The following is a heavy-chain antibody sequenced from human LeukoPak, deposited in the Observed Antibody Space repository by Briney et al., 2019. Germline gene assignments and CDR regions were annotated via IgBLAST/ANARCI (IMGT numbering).Heavy chain of an antibody. J-gene: IGHJ4*02. Sequence: GASVKVSCKASGYTFTSYGISWVRQAPGQGLEWMGWISAYNGNTNYAQKLQGRVTMTTDTSTSTAYMELRSLRSDDTAVYYCARERYSYGQGRFDYWGQGTLVTVSS. CDR3: ARERYSYGQGRFDY. D-gene: IGHD5-18*01. CDR1: GYTFTSYG. CDR2: ISAYNGNT. V-gene: IGHV1-18*01.